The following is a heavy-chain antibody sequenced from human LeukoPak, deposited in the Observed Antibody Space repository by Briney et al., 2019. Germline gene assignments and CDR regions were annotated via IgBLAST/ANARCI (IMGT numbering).Heavy chain of an antibody. CDR3: ASGGIDAFDI. J-gene: IGHJ3*02. CDR2: IYTSGST. Sequence: SETLSLTCTVSGGSISSYYWSWIRQPDGRGLGCVGRIYTSGSTNYNPSLKSRATMSVDTSKNQFSLKLSSVTAADSAVYYCASGGIDAFDIWGPRTMVTVSS. V-gene: IGHV4-4*07. D-gene: IGHD1-14*01. CDR1: GGSISSYY.